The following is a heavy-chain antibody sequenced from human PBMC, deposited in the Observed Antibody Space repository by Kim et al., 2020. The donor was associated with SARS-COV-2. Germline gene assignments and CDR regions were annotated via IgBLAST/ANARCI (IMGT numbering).Heavy chain of an antibody. CDR2: INPSGGST. CDR3: AREGKSSSGWKRNWYFDL. J-gene: IGHJ2*01. Sequence: ASVKVSCKASGYTFTSYYMHWVRQAPGQGLEWMGIINPSGGSTSYAQKFQGRVTMTRDTSTSTVYMELSSLRSEDTAVYYCAREGKSSSGWKRNWYFDLWGRGTLVTVSS. V-gene: IGHV1-46*01. D-gene: IGHD6-19*01. CDR1: GYTFTSYY.